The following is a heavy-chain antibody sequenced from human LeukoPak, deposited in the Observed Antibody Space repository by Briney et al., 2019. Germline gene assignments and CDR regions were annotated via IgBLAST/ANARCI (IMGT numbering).Heavy chain of an antibody. Sequence: PSETLSLTCTVSGGSISSGSYYWSWIRQPAGKGLEWIGRIYTSGSTNYNPSLGSRVTMSVDTSKSQFSLKLSSVTAADTAVYYCAREGSMTARPFVSIDYWGQGTLVTVSS. D-gene: IGHD6-6*01. V-gene: IGHV4-61*02. CDR1: GGSISSGSYY. J-gene: IGHJ4*02. CDR3: AREGSMTARPFVSIDY. CDR2: IYTSGST.